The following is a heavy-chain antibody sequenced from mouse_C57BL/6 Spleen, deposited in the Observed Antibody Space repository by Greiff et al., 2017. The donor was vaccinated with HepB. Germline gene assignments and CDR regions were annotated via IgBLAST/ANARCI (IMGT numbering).Heavy chain of an antibody. CDR1: GYAFSSSW. J-gene: IGHJ4*01. Sequence: VQLQQSGPELVKPGASVKISCKASGYAFSSSWMNWVKQRPGKGLEWIGRIYPGDGDTNYNGKFKGKATLTADKSSSTAYMQLSSLTSEDSAVYFCARRERLGAMDYWGQGTSVTVSS. D-gene: IGHD3-2*02. CDR3: ARRERLGAMDY. CDR2: IYPGDGDT. V-gene: IGHV1-82*01.